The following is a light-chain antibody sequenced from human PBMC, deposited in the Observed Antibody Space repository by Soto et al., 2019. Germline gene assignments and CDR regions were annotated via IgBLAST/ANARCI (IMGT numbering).Light chain of an antibody. CDR3: QQRSNWPIT. V-gene: IGKV3-11*01. CDR1: QSVSSY. J-gene: IGKJ5*01. CDR2: DGS. Sequence: EIVLTQSPGTLSLSPGERATLSCRASQSVSSYLAWYQQKPGQAPRILIYDGSNRATGVPDRFSGSGPGTDQNLTISRLEPEDSAVYYCQQRSNWPITCGQGTRLEIK.